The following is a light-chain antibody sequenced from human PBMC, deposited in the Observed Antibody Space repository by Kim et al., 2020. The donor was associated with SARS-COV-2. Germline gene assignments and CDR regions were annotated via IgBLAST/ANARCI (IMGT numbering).Light chain of an antibody. CDR3: QQYNFWPPLT. CDR1: RRVDSD. V-gene: IGKV3-15*01. J-gene: IGKJ4*01. Sequence: PGEKVTLSCRASRRVDSDLAWYQQRPGQPPRLLIYGASTKATGIPARFSGSGSGTEFTLTISSLQSEDFALYYCQQYNFWPPLTFGGGTKVDIK. CDR2: GAS.